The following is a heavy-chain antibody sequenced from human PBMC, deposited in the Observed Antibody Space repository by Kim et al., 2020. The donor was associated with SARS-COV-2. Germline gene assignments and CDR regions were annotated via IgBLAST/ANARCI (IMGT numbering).Heavy chain of an antibody. CDR2: ISYDGSNK. CDR1: GFTFSSYA. D-gene: IGHD3-9*01. Sequence: GGSLRLSCAASGFTFSSYAMHWVRQAPGKGLEWVAVISYDGSNKYYADSVKGRFTISRDNSKNTLYLQMNSLRAEDTAVYYCARVPDYDILTGYYGNWYFDGWGRGTLVTVSA. V-gene: IGHV3-30*04. J-gene: IGHJ2*01. CDR3: ARVPDYDILTGYYGNWYFDG.